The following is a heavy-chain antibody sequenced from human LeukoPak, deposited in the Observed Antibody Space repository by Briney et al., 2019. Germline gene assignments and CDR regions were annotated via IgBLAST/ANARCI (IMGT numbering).Heavy chain of an antibody. CDR3: AKAAYDSSGSWYYFDY. D-gene: IGHD3-22*01. CDR2: IHYDGRNQ. V-gene: IGHV3-30*02. J-gene: IGHJ4*02. Sequence: PGGSLRLSCAASGFNFRGYGMHWVRQAPGKGLEWVTFIHYDGRNQYYADSVKGRFTISRDNSKNTLYLQMNSLRPEDTAVYYWAKAAYDSSGSWYYFDYWGQGTLVTVSS. CDR1: GFNFRGYG.